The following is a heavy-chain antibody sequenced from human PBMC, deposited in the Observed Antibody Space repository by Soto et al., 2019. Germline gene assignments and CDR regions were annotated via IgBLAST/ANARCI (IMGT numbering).Heavy chain of an antibody. CDR1: GYSFTSQW. Sequence: HGESLKISCKGSGYSFTSQWIGWVRQMPGKGLEWMGFIYPSDSAIKYSPSFQGLVTISADKSITTAYLQWSSLKASDTAMYYCASRKVTSDAFDFWGQGTMVTVSS. V-gene: IGHV5-51*01. J-gene: IGHJ3*01. D-gene: IGHD4-4*01. CDR2: IYPSDSAI. CDR3: ASRKVTSDAFDF.